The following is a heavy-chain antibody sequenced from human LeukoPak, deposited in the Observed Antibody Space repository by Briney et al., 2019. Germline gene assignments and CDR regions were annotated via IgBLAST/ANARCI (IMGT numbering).Heavy chain of an antibody. J-gene: IGHJ4*02. Sequence: GGSLRLSCAASGFTFSNYAMSWVRQAPGKGLEWVSAISTSGGTTYYADSVKGRFTISRDNSKNTLYLQMNSLRAEDTAGYYCAKENVVVDYGGQGTLVTVSS. CDR2: ISTSGGTT. V-gene: IGHV3-23*01. D-gene: IGHD1-1*01. CDR1: GFTFSNYA. CDR3: AKENVVVDY.